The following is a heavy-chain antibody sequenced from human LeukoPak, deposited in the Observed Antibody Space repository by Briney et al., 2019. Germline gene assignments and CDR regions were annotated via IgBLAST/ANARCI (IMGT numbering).Heavy chain of an antibody. CDR1: GFTFSSYG. V-gene: IGHV3-33*01. CDR2: IWYDGSNK. J-gene: IGHJ3*02. CDR3: ARVLCNGGTCLDAFDI. Sequence: PGRSLRLSCVASGFTFSSYGMYWVRQAPGKGLEWVAVIWYDGSNKYYADSVKGRFTISRDNSKNTLYLQMNSLRAEDTAVYYCARVLCNGGTCLDAFDIWGQGTMVTVSS. D-gene: IGHD2-15*01.